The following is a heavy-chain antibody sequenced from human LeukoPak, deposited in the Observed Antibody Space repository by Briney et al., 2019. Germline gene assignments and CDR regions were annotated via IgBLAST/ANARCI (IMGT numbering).Heavy chain of an antibody. Sequence: ASVKVSCKASGYTFTSYAIGWVRQAPGQGLEWMGWISAYNGNTNYAQKLQGRVTLATDASSSTAYMELRSLRSDDTAVYYCARGGSAWSRDYWGQGTLVTVSS. J-gene: IGHJ4*02. CDR2: ISAYNGNT. CDR1: GYTFTSYA. D-gene: IGHD6-19*01. CDR3: ARGGSAWSRDY. V-gene: IGHV1-18*01.